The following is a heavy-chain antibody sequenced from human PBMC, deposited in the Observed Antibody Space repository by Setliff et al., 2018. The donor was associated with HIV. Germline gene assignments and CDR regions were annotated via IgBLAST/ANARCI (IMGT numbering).Heavy chain of an antibody. D-gene: IGHD2-2*02. CDR1: GFTFSSYV. CDR3: ANIRLGS. CDR2: MSTDGGIK. J-gene: IGHJ5*02. Sequence: GGSLRLSCAATGFTFSSYVLHWVRQAPGKGLEWVAVMSTDGGIKIYADSVKGRFTISRDNVNNAVYLQMNSLRAEDTAIYYCANIRLGSWGQGTLVTVSS. V-gene: IGHV3-33*03.